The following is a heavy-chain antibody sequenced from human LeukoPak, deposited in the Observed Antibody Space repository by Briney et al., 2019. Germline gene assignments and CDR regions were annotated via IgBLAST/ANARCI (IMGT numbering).Heavy chain of an antibody. V-gene: IGHV4-59*08. CDR3: ARHYGSGSYRNWFDP. D-gene: IGHD3-10*01. Sequence: PSETLSLTCTVSGGSISSYYWSWIRQPPGKGLEWIGYIYYSGSTNYNPSLKSRVTISVDTSKNQFSLKLSSVTAADTAVYYCARHYGSGSYRNWFDPWGQGTLVTVSS. CDR1: GGSISSYY. J-gene: IGHJ5*02. CDR2: IYYSGST.